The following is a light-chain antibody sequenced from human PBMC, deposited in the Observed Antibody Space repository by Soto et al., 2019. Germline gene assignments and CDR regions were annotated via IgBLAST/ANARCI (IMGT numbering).Light chain of an antibody. Sequence: EIVMTQSPATLSVSPGERATLSCRASQSVSSSYLAWYQQTPGQAPRLLIYGASTRATGIPDRFSGSGSGTDFILTISRLEPDDFAVYYCQQYGRSPWTFGQGTKVDNK. CDR3: QQYGRSPWT. J-gene: IGKJ1*01. V-gene: IGKV3-20*01. CDR1: QSVSSSY. CDR2: GAS.